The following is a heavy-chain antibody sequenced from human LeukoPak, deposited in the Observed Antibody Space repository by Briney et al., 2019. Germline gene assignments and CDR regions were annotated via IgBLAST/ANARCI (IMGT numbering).Heavy chain of an antibody. J-gene: IGHJ4*02. CDR1: GGSISSNSW. D-gene: IGHD6-6*01. V-gene: IGHV4-4*02. CDR3: ARIKYSSSYLLDY. CDR2: ISHSGIT. Sequence: SGTLSLTCAVSGGSISSNSWWSWVRQPPGKGLEWIGEISHSGITNYNPSLRSRVTISVDTSKNQFSLKLSSVTAADTAVYYCARIKYSSSYLLDYWGQGTLVTVSS.